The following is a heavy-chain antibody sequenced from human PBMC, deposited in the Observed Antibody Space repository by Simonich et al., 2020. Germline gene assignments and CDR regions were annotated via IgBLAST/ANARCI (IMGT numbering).Heavy chain of an antibody. CDR2: ISAYNVNT. J-gene: IGHJ3*02. CDR3: ARSTTGTTAFDI. D-gene: IGHD1-1*01. Sequence: QVQLLQSGAEVKQPGASVQVSSKAFVYTFTSYGISWLRLAPGQGLEWKGHISAYNVNTNYAQKLQGRVTMTTYTSTSKAYTELRSLRSDDNAVYYWARSTTGTTAFDIWGQGTMVTVSS. V-gene: IGHV1-18*01. CDR1: VYTFTSYG.